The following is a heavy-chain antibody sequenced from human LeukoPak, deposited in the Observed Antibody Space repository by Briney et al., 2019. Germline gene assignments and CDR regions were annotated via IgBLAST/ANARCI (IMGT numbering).Heavy chain of an antibody. V-gene: IGHV3-21*01. CDR2: ISSSSSYI. Sequence: GGSLRLSCAASGFTFSSYSMNWVRQAPGKGLEWVSSISSSSSYIYYADSVKGRFTISRDNAKNSLYLQMNSLRAEDTAVYYCARDVERDGYNYGHDYWGQGTLVTVSS. J-gene: IGHJ4*02. D-gene: IGHD5-24*01. CDR1: GFTFSSYS. CDR3: ARDVERDGYNYGHDY.